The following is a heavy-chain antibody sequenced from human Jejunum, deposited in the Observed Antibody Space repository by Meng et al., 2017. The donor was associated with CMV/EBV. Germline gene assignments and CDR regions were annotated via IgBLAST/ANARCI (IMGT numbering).Heavy chain of an antibody. CDR1: GFAFNAYE. V-gene: IGHV3-48*03. CDR2: ISDGGNTI. D-gene: IGHD3-22*01. Sequence: SCAASGFAFNAYEMNWVRQAPGKGLEWVSYISDGGNTIYYSDSVKGRFTISRDNAKNSLYLQMNSLRVEDSAIYYCARGGYYDPYYWGQGTLVIVSS. J-gene: IGHJ4*02. CDR3: ARGGYYDPYY.